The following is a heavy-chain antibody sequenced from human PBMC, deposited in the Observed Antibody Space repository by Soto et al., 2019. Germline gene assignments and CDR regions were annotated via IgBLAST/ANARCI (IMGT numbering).Heavy chain of an antibody. CDR3: ARSHLYYDSSGYPDY. Sequence: GGSLRLSCAASGFTFSKYAMTWARQAPGKGLEWVSAISSSGSGTYYVDSVKGRFTVSRDNSKDTLYLQMHSLRAEDTAVYYCARSHLYYDSSGYPDYWGQGTLVTVSS. V-gene: IGHV3-23*01. CDR2: ISSSGSGT. CDR1: GFTFSKYA. J-gene: IGHJ4*02. D-gene: IGHD3-22*01.